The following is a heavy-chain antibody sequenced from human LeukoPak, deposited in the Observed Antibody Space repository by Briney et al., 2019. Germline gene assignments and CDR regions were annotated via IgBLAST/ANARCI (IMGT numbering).Heavy chain of an antibody. V-gene: IGHV4-34*01. CDR3: ARALTPLDIVVVPAASPGGMDV. J-gene: IGHJ6*02. Sequence: SETLSLTCAVYGGSFSGYYWSWIRQPPGKGPEWIGEINHSGSTNYNPSLKSRVTISVDTSKNQFSLKLSSVTAADTAVYYCARALTPLDIVVVPAASPGGMDVWGQGTTVTVSS. CDR1: GGSFSGYY. CDR2: INHSGST. D-gene: IGHD2-2*01.